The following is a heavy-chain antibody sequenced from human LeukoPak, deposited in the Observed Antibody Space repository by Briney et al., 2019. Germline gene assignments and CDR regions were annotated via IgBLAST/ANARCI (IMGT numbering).Heavy chain of an antibody. Sequence: SSETLSLTCTVSGGSISSSSYYWGWIRQPPGKGLEWIGSIYYSGSTYCNPSLKSRVTISVDTSKNQFYLKVNSGTAGDTGVYFCSRRGIVGGAFDIRGQGTMVTVSS. CDR2: IYYSGST. V-gene: IGHV4-39*01. CDR3: SRRGIVGGAFDI. J-gene: IGHJ3*02. CDR1: GGSISSSSYY. D-gene: IGHD1-26*01.